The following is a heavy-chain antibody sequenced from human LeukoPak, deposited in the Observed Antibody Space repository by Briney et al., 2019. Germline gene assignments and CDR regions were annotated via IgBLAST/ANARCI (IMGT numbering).Heavy chain of an antibody. V-gene: IGHV3-9*01. D-gene: IGHD6-19*01. Sequence: GGSLRLSXAASGFTFDDYGMHWVRQAPGKGLEWVSGISWNSGTVVYADSVRGRFTISRDNAKNSVYLQMNSLKAEDTALYYCAKGGYGSGWYGDHWGQGTLVTVSS. CDR2: ISWNSGTV. CDR1: GFTFDDYG. J-gene: IGHJ4*02. CDR3: AKGGYGSGWYGDH.